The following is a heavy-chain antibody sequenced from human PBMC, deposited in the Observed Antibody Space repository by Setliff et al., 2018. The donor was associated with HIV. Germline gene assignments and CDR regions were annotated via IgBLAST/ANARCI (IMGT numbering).Heavy chain of an antibody. CDR3: AREIVSTITAYDI. Sequence: ASVKVSCKASGYTFTDYYMHWLRQTPGQGLEWMGWTYCNSGGTNYGKKFQGRVTMTRDTSISTAYMELSSLKSDDTAVYYCAREIVSTITAYDIWGQGTMVTVSS. J-gene: IGHJ3*02. CDR1: GYTFTDYY. CDR2: TYCNSGGT. D-gene: IGHD5-12*01. V-gene: IGHV1-2*02.